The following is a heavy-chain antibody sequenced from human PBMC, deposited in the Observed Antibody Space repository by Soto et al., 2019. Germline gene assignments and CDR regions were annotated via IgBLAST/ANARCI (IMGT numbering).Heavy chain of an antibody. Sequence: GGSLRLSCAASGFTFSSYAMSWVRQAPGKGLEWVSAISGSGGSTYYADSVKGRFTISRDNSKNTLYLQMNSLRAEDTAVYYCAKVRITMVRGINWFDPWGQGTLVTVS. CDR1: GFTFSSYA. CDR3: AKVRITMVRGINWFDP. V-gene: IGHV3-23*01. D-gene: IGHD3-10*01. CDR2: ISGSGGST. J-gene: IGHJ5*02.